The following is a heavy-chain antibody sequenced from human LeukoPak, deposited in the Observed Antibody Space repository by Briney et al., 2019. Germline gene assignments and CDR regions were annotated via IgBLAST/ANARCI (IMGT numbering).Heavy chain of an antibody. Sequence: GGSLRLSCAASGFTFSSYGMHWVRQAPGKGLEWVAFIRYDGSNKYYADSVKGRFTISRDNSKNTLYLQMNSLRAKDTAVYYCAKKDRSHYYYMDVWGKGTTVTVSS. D-gene: IGHD2-15*01. CDR2: IRYDGSNK. CDR1: GFTFSSYG. V-gene: IGHV3-30*02. CDR3: AKKDRSHYYYMDV. J-gene: IGHJ6*03.